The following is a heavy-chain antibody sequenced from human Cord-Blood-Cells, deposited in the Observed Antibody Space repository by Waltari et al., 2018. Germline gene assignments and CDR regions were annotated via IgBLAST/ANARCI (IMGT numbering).Heavy chain of an antibody. CDR3: ATQWRVGATTDY. CDR1: GYTLTELS. V-gene: IGHV1-24*01. D-gene: IGHD1-26*01. J-gene: IGHJ4*02. Sequence: QVQLVQSGAEVKKPGASVKVSCKVSGYTLTELSMHWVRQAPGKGLEWMGGFDPEDGETIYEPKFQGRVTMNEDTSTDTAYMELSSLRSEDTAVYYCATQWRVGATTDYWGQGTLVTVSS. CDR2: FDPEDGET.